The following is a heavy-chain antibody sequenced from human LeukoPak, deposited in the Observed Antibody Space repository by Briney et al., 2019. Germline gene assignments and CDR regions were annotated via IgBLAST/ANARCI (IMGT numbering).Heavy chain of an antibody. J-gene: IGHJ5*02. CDR3: ALEWLFRWFDP. V-gene: IGHV1-69*05. CDR1: GGTFSSYA. CDR2: IIPIFGTA. D-gene: IGHD3-3*01. Sequence: SVKVSCKASGGTFSSYAISWVRQAPGQGLEWMGGIIPIFGTANYAQKFQGRVTITTDESTSTAYMELSSLRSEDTAVYYCALEWLFRWFDPWAREPWSPSPQ.